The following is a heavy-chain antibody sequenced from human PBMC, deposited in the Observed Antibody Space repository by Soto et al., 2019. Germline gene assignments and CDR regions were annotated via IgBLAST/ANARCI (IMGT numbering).Heavy chain of an antibody. CDR2: ISYDGSNK. CDR1: GVTFSSYA. J-gene: IGHJ4*02. D-gene: IGHD6-13*01. CDR3: ARALAEAPS. Sequence: QVQLVESGGGVVQPGRSLRLSCAASGVTFSSYAMHWVRQAPGKGLEWVAVISYDGSNKYYADSVKGRLTISRDNSKNSLYMQRNSLRAEDTAVYYCARALAEAPSWGQGTLVTVSS. V-gene: IGHV3-30-3*01.